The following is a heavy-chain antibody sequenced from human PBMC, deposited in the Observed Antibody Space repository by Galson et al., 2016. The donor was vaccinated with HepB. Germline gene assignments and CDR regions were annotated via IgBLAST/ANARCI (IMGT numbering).Heavy chain of an antibody. CDR2: VYWDGDT. J-gene: IGHJ4*02. CDR3: AHRRGPAAGTFDN. V-gene: IGHV2-5*02. Sequence: PALVKPTQTLTLTCTVSGFSLNTGAVGVGWIRQPPGKALEWLALVYWDGDTRYNPSLRSRLNITKDTSKSQVFLTVTDMDHMDTGTYYCAHRRGPAAGTFDNWGQGTVVTVSS. CDR1: GFSLNTGAVG. D-gene: IGHD6-13*01.